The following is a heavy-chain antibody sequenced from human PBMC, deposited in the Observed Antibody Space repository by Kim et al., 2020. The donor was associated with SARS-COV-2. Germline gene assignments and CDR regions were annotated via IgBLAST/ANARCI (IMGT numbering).Heavy chain of an antibody. CDR1: GGSISGSTYY. D-gene: IGHD3-3*01. J-gene: IGHJ4*02. CDR3: ARNAKDLTVFGPGDFDS. Sequence: SETLSLTCTVSGGSISGSTYYWGWIRQPPGKGLEWIGSIYYSGDTYYNPSLKSRVTISVDTSKNQFSLKWNAVTAADTAVYYCARNAKDLTVFGPGDFDSWGRGTLPTVPS. V-gene: IGHV4-39*01. CDR2: IYYSGDT.